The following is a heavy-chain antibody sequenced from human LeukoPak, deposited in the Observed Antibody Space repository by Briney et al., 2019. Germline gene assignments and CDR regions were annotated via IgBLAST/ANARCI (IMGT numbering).Heavy chain of an antibody. CDR2: IKHSGST. D-gene: IGHD3-10*01. CDR3: ARDVRGDY. J-gene: IGHJ4*02. V-gene: IGHV4-34*01. Sequence: PSETLSLTCAVYGGPFSGYYWSWIRQPPGKGLEWIGEIKHSGSTNYNPSLKSRVTISLDTSKNQISLALSSVTAADTAVYYCARDVRGDYWGQGTLVTVSS. CDR1: GGPFSGYY.